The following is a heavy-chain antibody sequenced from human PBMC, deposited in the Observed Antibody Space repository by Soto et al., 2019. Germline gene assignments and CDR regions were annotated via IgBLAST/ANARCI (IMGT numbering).Heavy chain of an antibody. D-gene: IGHD6-19*01. CDR3: ARAVAVAADFDY. V-gene: IGHV1-3*01. J-gene: IGHJ4*02. CDR2: INACNGNT. Sequence: ASVKVSCKASGYTFTSYAMHWVRQAPGQRLEWMGWINACNGNTKYSQKFQGRVTITTDTSASTAYMELRSLRSEDTAIYYCARAVAVAADFDYRGQGSSVIVSS. CDR1: GYTFTSYA.